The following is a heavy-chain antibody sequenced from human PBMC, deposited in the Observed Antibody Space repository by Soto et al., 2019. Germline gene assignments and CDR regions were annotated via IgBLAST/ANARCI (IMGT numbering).Heavy chain of an antibody. CDR3: ARPLRDRNYYYYGMAV. CDR1: GGTFSKYA. CDR2: TIPMFGTP. Sequence: QVQLVQSGAEMQQPGASVRVSCKASGGTFSKYAFSWVRQAPGQGLEWLGGTIPMFGTPNYAQKFQGRVVISADEATATVDMELSSLRSEDTAVYFCARPLRDRNYYYYGMAVWGQGTTVTVSS. V-gene: IGHV1-69*01. D-gene: IGHD3-22*01. J-gene: IGHJ6*02.